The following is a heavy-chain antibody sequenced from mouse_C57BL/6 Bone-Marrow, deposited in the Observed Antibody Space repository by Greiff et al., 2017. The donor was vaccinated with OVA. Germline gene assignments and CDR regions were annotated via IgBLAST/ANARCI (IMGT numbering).Heavy chain of an antibody. J-gene: IGHJ2*01. V-gene: IGHV2-2*01. CDR1: GFSLTSYG. CDR2: IWSGGST. CDR3: TRTLDGKYYYDY. D-gene: IGHD2-3*01. Sequence: VQLQQSGPGLVQPSPRLSITCTVSGFSLTSYGVHWVRQSPGKGLEWLGVIWSGGSTDDNAAFMYRLSISKDNSKSQVSFKMNSLQADDTAIYYRTRTLDGKYYYDYWGQGTTLTVSS.